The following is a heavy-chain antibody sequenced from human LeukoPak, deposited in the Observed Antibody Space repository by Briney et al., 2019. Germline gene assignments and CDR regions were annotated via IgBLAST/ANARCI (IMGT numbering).Heavy chain of an antibody. J-gene: IGHJ4*02. CDR1: GFTVSTNY. V-gene: IGHV3-66*01. D-gene: IGHD6-13*01. CDR2: IYSGGST. CDR3: ASEYSSSWYYSFDY. Sequence: GGSLRLSCAASGFTVSTNYMSWVRQAPGKGLEWVSVIYSGGSTYYADSVKGRFTISRDNSKNTLYLQMNSLRAEDTAVYHCASEYSSSWYYSFDYWGQGTLVTVSS.